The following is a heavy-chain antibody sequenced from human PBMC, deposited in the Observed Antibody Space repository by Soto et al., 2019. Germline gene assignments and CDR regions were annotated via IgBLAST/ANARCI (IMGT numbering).Heavy chain of an antibody. V-gene: IGHV4-30-4*01. J-gene: IGHJ5*02. CDR2: IYDSGST. Sequence: SETLSRTCTVSGGSISSGGYYWSCIRQPPGKGLGSIGYIYDSGSTYYNPSLKSRVTISVDTSKNQCSLKLSSVTAADTAVYYCARATERITIFGVVIGTSGFDPWGQGTLVTVSS. CDR3: ARATERITIFGVVIGTSGFDP. D-gene: IGHD3-3*01. CDR1: GGSISSGGYY.